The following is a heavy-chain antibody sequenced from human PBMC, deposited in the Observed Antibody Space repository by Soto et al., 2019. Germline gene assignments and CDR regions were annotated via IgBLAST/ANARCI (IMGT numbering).Heavy chain of an antibody. CDR3: ASVSGSYSGWFDP. CDR2: IYYSGST. CDR1: GGSISSYY. J-gene: IGHJ5*02. V-gene: IGHV4-59*01. D-gene: IGHD1-26*01. Sequence: SETLSLTCTVSGGSISSYYWSWIRQPPGKGLEWIGYIYYSGSTNYNPSLKSRVTISVDTSKNQFSLKLSSVTAADTAVYYCASVSGSYSGWFDPWGQGTLVTVSS.